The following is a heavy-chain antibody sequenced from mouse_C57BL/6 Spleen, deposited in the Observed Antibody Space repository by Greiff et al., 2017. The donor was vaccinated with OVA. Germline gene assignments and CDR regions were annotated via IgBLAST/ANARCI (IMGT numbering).Heavy chain of an antibody. D-gene: IGHD2-5*01. CDR2: IYPGDGDT. V-gene: IGHV1-80*01. J-gene: IGHJ2*01. Sequence: VQLQQSGAELVKPGASVKISCKASGYAFSSYWMNWVKQRPGKGLEWIGQIYPGDGDTNYNGKFKGKATLNADKSSSTAYMQLSSLTSEDSAVYFCARRYSNPYYFDYWGQGTTLTVSS. CDR1: GYAFSSYW. CDR3: ARRYSNPYYFDY.